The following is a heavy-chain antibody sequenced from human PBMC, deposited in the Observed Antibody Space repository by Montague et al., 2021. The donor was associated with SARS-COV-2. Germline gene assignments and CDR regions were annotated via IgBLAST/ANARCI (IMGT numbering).Heavy chain of an antibody. V-gene: IGHV4-34*01. D-gene: IGHD2-8*02. CDR3: ARIVRVHYYYYYGMDV. CDR1: GGSFSGYY. CDR2: INHSGST. J-gene: IGHJ6*02. Sequence: SETLSLTCAVYGGSFSGYYWGWIRQPPGKGLEWIGEINHSGSTNYNPSLKSRVTISVDTSKNQFSLKLSSVTAADTAVYYCARIVRVHYYYYYGMDVWGQGTTVTVSS.